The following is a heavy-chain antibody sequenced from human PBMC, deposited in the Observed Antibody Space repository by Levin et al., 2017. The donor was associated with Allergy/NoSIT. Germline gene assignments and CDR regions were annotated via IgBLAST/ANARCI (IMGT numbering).Heavy chain of an antibody. J-gene: IGHJ1*01. Sequence: QAGGSLRLSCTVSGFTFGNYAMSWVRQAPGKGLEWVSFTRNKEYGEKTEYAASVRGRFTISRDDSKSIAYLQMSSLTTEDTAVYYCTRGYSGYYAEYFYHWGQGTLVTVSS. CDR2: TRNKEYGEKT. CDR1: GFTFGNYA. CDR3: TRGYSGYYAEYFYH. D-gene: IGHD5-12*01. V-gene: IGHV3-49*04.